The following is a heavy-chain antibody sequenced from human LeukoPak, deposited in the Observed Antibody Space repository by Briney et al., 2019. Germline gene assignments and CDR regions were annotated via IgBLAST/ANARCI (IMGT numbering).Heavy chain of an antibody. CDR3: ATLGGRFGESFDY. V-gene: IGHV1-24*01. J-gene: IGHJ4*02. CDR1: GYTLTELS. D-gene: IGHD3-10*01. CDR2: FDPEDGET. Sequence: GASVKVSCKVSGYTLTELSMHWVRQAPGKGLGWMGGFDPEDGETIYAQKFQGRVTMTEDTSTDTAYMELSSLRSEDTAVYYCATLGGRFGESFDYWGQGTLVTVSS.